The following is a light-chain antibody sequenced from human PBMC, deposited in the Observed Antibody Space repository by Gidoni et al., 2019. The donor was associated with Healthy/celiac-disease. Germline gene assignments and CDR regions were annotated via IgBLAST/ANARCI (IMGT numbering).Light chain of an antibody. CDR1: SSNIGNNY. CDR2: DDN. V-gene: IGLV1-51*01. Sequence: QSVLTQPPSVSAAPGQTVTISCSGVSSNIGNNYVSWYQQPPGTAPKLLIYDDNKRPSGIPDRFSGSKSGTSATLGITGLQTGDEADYYCGTWDSSLSANWVFGGGTKLTVL. J-gene: IGLJ3*02. CDR3: GTWDSSLSANWV.